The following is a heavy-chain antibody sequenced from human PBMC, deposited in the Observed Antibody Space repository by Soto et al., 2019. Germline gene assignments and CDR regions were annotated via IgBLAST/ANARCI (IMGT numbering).Heavy chain of an antibody. J-gene: IGHJ6*02. CDR3: AYLPCSGGSCYWFSFSGMDV. V-gene: IGHV2-5*02. D-gene: IGHD2-15*01. CDR2: IYRDDDK. Sequence: QITLKESGPTLVKPTQTLTLTCTFSGFSLSTSGVGVAWIRQPPGKALEWLALIYRDDDKRYRPSLESRLTITKDTSKNLVVLTLTNMDSVDTATYYCAYLPCSGGSCYWFSFSGMDVWGQGTTVTVSS. CDR1: GFSLSTSGVG.